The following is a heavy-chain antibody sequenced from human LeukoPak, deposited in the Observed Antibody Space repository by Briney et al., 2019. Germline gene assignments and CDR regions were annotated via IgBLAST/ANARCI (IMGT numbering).Heavy chain of an antibody. D-gene: IGHD6-19*01. CDR3: ARENLVAGTSGSGYDAFDI. CDR1: GGSISGYS. J-gene: IGHJ3*02. CDR2: INHSGST. V-gene: IGHV4-34*01. Sequence: SETLSLTCAVSGGSISGYSWNWVRQPPGKGLEWMGEINHSGSTNYNPSLKSRVTISVAMSKNQFSVKMSSVTAADTAVYYCARENLVAGTSGSGYDAFDIWGQGTMVTVSS.